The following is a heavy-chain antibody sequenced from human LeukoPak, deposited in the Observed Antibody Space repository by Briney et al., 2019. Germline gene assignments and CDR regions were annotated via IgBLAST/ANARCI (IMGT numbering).Heavy chain of an antibody. D-gene: IGHD4-23*01. J-gene: IGHJ5*02. CDR1: GGSFSGYY. CDR3: ARGSTVVTPGYNWFDP. Sequence: SETLSLTCAVYGGSFSGYYWSWIRQPPGKGLEWIGEINHSGSTNYNPSLKSRVTISVDTSKNQFSLKLSSVTAADTAVYYCARGSTVVTPGYNWFDPWGQGTLVTVSP. V-gene: IGHV4-34*01. CDR2: INHSGST.